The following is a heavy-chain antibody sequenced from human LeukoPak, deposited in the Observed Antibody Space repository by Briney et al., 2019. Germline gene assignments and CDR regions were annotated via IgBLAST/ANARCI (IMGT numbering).Heavy chain of an antibody. CDR2: IHPSSGST. V-gene: IGHV1-46*01. CDR3: ARDSSTSSLADP. D-gene: IGHD2-2*01. CDR1: GYTFTRYY. J-gene: IGHJ5*02. Sequence: ASVKVSCKASGYTFTRYYMHWVRQAPGQGLEWMGIIHPSSGSTSYAQKFEGRVTLTRDMSTSTVYMELISLRSEDTAVYYCARDSSTSSLADPWGQGTLVTVSS.